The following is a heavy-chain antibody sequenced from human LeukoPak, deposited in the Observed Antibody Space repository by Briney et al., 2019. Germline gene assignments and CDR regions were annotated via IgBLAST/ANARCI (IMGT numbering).Heavy chain of an antibody. CDR3: ARDRRSYYDSSGLDAFDI. Sequence: GGSLRLSCAASGFTFSSYSMNWVRQAPGKGLEWVAVIWYDGSNKYYADSVKGRFTISRDNSKNTLYLQMNSLRAEDTAVYYCARDRRSYYDSSGLDAFDIWGQGTMVTVSS. V-gene: IGHV3-33*08. CDR1: GFTFSSYS. J-gene: IGHJ3*02. D-gene: IGHD3-22*01. CDR2: IWYDGSNK.